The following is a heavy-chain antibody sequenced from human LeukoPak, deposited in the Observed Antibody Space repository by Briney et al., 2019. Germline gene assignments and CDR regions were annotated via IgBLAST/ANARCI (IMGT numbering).Heavy chain of an antibody. CDR1: GGSISSGGYY. J-gene: IGHJ4*02. V-gene: IGHV4-31*03. Sequence: SETLSLTCTFSGGSISSGGYYWSWIRQPPGKGLEWIGYIYYSGSTYYNPSLKSRVTISVDTSKNQFSLKLSSVTAADTDVYYCARDRGYSYGYGAFDYWGQGTLVTVSS. CDR2: IYYSGST. CDR3: ARDRGYSYGYGAFDY. D-gene: IGHD5-18*01.